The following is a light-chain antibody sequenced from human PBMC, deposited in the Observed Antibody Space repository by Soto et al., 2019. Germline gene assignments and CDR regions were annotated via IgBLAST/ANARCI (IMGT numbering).Light chain of an antibody. CDR1: QTVSSNY. CDR3: QQYTGPPTT. V-gene: IGKV3-20*01. CDR2: GAS. J-gene: IGKJ5*01. Sequence: EIILTQSPDTLSLSPGERATLSCRASQTVSSNYLAWCQQRPGQAPRLLIYGASTRAAGIPDRFSGSGSGTEFTLTITRLDPEDSAVYFCQQYTGPPTTFDQGTRLEIK.